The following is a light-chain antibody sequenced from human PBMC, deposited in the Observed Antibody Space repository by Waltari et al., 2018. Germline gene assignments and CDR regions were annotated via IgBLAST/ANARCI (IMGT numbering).Light chain of an antibody. CDR3: QKYGTLPAT. CDR2: DTY. V-gene: IGKV3-20*01. J-gene: IGKJ1*01. Sequence: DIVLTQSPGTLSLSPGERATLSCRASENIRSFLAWYQQKPGQAPRLLIYDTYTRATGIPDRFSGSGSGTDFSLTISRLEPEDFAVYYCQKYGTLPATFGQGTKVEIK. CDR1: ENIRSF.